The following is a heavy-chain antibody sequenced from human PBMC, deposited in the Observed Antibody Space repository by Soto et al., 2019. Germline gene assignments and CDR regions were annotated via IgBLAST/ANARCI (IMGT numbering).Heavy chain of an antibody. CDR3: ARDYYYGSGSPLDRLAS. D-gene: IGHD3-10*01. J-gene: IGHJ1*01. CDR1: RDTFNTYT. Sequence: ASVKVSCKASRDTFNTYTITWVRQAPGQGLEWMGRIIPRTDIANYAQKFQDRVSITADRSTSTAYMELSSLRFDDTAVYYCARDYYYGSGSPLDRLASWGQGTLVTVSS. CDR2: IIPRTDIA. V-gene: IGHV1-69*04.